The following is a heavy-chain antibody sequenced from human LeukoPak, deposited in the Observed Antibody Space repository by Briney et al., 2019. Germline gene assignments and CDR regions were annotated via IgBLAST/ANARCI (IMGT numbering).Heavy chain of an antibody. V-gene: IGHV1-8*01. CDR3: ASGLLRYFDLVLGSYYYYGMDV. J-gene: IGHJ6*02. CDR1: GYTFTSYD. D-gene: IGHD3-9*01. Sequence: ASVKVSCKASGYTFTSYDINWVRQATGQGLEWMGWMNPNSGNTGYAQKFQGRVTMTRNTSISTAYMELSSLRSEDTAVYYCASGLLRYFDLVLGSYYYYGMDVWGQGTTVTVSS. CDR2: MNPNSGNT.